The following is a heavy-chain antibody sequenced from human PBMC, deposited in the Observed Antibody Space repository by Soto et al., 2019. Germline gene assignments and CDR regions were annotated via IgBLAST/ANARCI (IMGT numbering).Heavy chain of an antibody. Sequence: EVQLVESGGGLIQPGGSLRLSCTASGFTFSRNSMTWVHQAPGKGLECVSYISSGSSTIYYADSVKGRFTISRDNAKNSLYLQMDSLRDEDTAVYYFARGGIVATPNDYWGQGTLVTVSS. CDR1: GFTFSRNS. D-gene: IGHD5-12*01. V-gene: IGHV3-48*02. CDR2: ISSGSSTI. CDR3: ARGGIVATPNDY. J-gene: IGHJ4*02.